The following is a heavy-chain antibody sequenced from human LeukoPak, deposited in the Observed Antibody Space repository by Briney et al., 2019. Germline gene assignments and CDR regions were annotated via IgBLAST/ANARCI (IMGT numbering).Heavy chain of an antibody. V-gene: IGHV1-69*04. CDR1: GNTFSSYA. CDR2: IVPILEAT. CDR3: AREGDVFGPFDS. Sequence: SVKVSCKASGNTFSSYAISWVRQAPGQGLEWLGRIVPILEATKYSPHLEGRVTITADKSTVTAYMELNSLRSDDTAVYYCAREGDVFGPFDSWGQGTRVTVSS. D-gene: IGHD3-16*01. J-gene: IGHJ4*02.